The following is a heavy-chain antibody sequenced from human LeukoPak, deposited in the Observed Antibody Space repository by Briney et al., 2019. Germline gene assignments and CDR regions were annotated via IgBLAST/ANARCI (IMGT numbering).Heavy chain of an antibody. Sequence: PSETLSLTCTVSGGSISSYYWSWIRQPPGKGLEWIGYIYYSGNTNYNPSLKSRVTISVDTSKNQFSLKLSSVTAADTAVYYCARLTKTEGHFDYWGQGTLVTVSS. V-gene: IGHV4-59*08. D-gene: IGHD3-3*01. CDR3: ARLTKTEGHFDY. CDR2: IYYSGNT. J-gene: IGHJ4*02. CDR1: GGSISSYY.